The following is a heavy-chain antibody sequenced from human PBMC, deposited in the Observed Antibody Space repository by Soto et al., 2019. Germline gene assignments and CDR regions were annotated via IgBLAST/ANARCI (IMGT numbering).Heavy chain of an antibody. J-gene: IGHJ4*02. CDR1: GDSVSSPYY. Sequence: QVQLQESGPGLVKPSGTLSLTCAVSGDSVSSPYYWCWVRQPPGKGLEWIGEVFHTGTTSYNPSLRSRVTISMDKSNNQFSLDLSSVTAADTAVYYCARSAGWYAVHSWGPGTLVIASS. V-gene: IGHV4-4*02. D-gene: IGHD6-19*01. CDR2: VFHTGTT. CDR3: ARSAGWYAVHS.